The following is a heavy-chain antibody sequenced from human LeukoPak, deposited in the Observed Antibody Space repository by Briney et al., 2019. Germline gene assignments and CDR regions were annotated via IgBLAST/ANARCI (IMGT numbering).Heavy chain of an antibody. J-gene: IGHJ6*04. CDR2: IYYSGST. CDR3: ARDYYYGSGTEYYYYGMDV. CDR1: GGSISSGDYY. D-gene: IGHD3-10*01. V-gene: IGHV4-30-4*01. Sequence: SRTLSLTCTVSGGSISSGDYYWSWIRQPPGKGLEWIGYIYYSGSTYYNPSLKSRVTISVDTSKSQFSLKLSSVTAADTAVYYCARDYYYGSGTEYYYYGMDVWGKGTTVTVSS.